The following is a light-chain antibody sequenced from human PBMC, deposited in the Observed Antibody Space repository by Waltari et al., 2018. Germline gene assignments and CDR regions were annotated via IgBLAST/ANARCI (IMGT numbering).Light chain of an antibody. CDR1: ASDVGANNY. J-gene: IGLJ2*01. V-gene: IGLV2-14*03. CDR3: SSYTITTTFEL. CDR2: DVI. Sequence: QSALTQPASVSGSPGQSITIPCTGTASDVGANNYVSWFQQYPGEAPKRIIYDVISRPSGVSNRFSGSTSGNTASLTISGLQAEDEADYYCSSYTITTTFELFGGGTKLTVL.